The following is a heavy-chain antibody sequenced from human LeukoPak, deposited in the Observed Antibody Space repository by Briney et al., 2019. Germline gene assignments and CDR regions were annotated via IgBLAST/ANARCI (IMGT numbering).Heavy chain of an antibody. D-gene: IGHD1-1*01. CDR3: AKPRAMTTGVGRYFDL. CDR1: GFTFSSYA. CDR2: VSGGGEDT. J-gene: IGHJ2*01. V-gene: IGHV3-23*01. Sequence: PGGSLRLSCAASGFTFSSYAMSWIRQAPGKGLDWVSAVSGGGEDTYYPDSVKGRFTISRDISKNTLYLQMNSLRVEDTAIYYCAKPRAMTTGVGRYFDLWGRGTLVTVSS.